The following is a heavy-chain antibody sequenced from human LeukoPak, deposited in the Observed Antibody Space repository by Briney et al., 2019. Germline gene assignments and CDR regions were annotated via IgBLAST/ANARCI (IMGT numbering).Heavy chain of an antibody. Sequence: GESLTISCKGSGYSFTYYWIAWVRQMTRKGLEWMGILYPGDSDTRYSPSFQGQVTISADKSISTAYLQWSSLKASDTAMYYCARRGDYCSADNCYPWWFDRWGQGTLVTVSS. V-gene: IGHV5-51*01. D-gene: IGHD2-15*01. CDR3: ARRGDYCSADNCYPWWFDR. CDR2: LYPGDSDT. CDR1: GYSFTYYW. J-gene: IGHJ5*02.